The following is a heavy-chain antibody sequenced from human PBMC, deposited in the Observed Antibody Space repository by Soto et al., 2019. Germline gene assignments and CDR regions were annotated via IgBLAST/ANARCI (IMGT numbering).Heavy chain of an antibody. CDR1: GDSVSSNSAT. CDR2: TYYRSKWYY. CDR3: ARSITGSAYFDY. J-gene: IGHJ4*02. V-gene: IGHV6-1*01. Sequence: SQTLSLTCAISGDSVSSNSATWNWIRQSPSRGLQWLGRTYYRSKWYYDYAESVKSRITINPDTSKNQFSLQPISVTPEDTAVYYCARSITGSAYFDYWGQGTLVTVSS. D-gene: IGHD3-10*01.